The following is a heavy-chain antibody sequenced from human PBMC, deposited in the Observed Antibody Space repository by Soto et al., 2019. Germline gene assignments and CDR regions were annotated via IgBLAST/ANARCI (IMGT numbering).Heavy chain of an antibody. CDR3: ARVGSDHFDY. J-gene: IGHJ4*02. D-gene: IGHD1-26*01. CDR2: INHSGST. Sequence: QVQLQQWGAGLLKPSETLSLTCAVYGGSFSGYYWSWIRQPPGKGLEWIGKINHSGSTNYNPSLKSRVTISVDTSKNQFSLKLSSVTAADTAVYYCARVGSDHFDYWGQGTLVTVSS. CDR1: GGSFSGYY. V-gene: IGHV4-34*01.